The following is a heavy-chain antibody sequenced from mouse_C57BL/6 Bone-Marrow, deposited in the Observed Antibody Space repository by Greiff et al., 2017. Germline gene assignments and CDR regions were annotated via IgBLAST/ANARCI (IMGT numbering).Heavy chain of an antibody. D-gene: IGHD2-3*01. CDR3: ARDDGYFFEY. Sequence: QVQLQQSGAEVVRPGASVKLSCKASGYTFTDHYINWVKQRPGQGLEWIAMIYPGSGNTYYNEKFKGKATLTAEKSSNTAYMQLSSLTSDDSAVYFCARDDGYFFEYWGQGTTLTVSS. J-gene: IGHJ2*01. CDR1: GYTFTDHY. CDR2: IYPGSGNT. V-gene: IGHV1-76*01.